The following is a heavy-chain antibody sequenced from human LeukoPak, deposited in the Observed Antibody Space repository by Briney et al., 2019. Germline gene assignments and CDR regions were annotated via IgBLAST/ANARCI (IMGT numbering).Heavy chain of an antibody. V-gene: IGHV4-4*07. CDR2: IYTSGST. Sequence: SETLSLTCTVSGGSISSYYWSWIRQPAGKGLEWSGRIYTSGSTNYNPSLKSRVTMSVDTSKNQFSLKLSSVTAADTAVYYCARVQWLVRSAYYYYYMDVWGKGTTVTVSS. D-gene: IGHD6-19*01. CDR3: ARVQWLVRSAYYYYYMDV. CDR1: GGSISSYY. J-gene: IGHJ6*03.